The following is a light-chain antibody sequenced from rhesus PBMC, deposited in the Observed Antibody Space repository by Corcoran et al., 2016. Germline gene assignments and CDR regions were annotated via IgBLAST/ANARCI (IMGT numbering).Light chain of an antibody. Sequence: EIVMTQSPATLALSPGERATLSCRASQSVSSYLAWYQQKPGQAPRLLIYGASSRATGRPYRVSGRRSGTEFTLTISSLEPEDVGGYFCLQSSNWPTFGGGTKVEIK. J-gene: IGKJ4*01. CDR3: LQSSNWPT. V-gene: IGKV3-24*04. CDR1: QSVSSY. CDR2: GAS.